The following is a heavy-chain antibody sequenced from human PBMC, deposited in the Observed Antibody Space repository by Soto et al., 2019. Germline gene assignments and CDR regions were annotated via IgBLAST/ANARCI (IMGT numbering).Heavy chain of an antibody. J-gene: IGHJ4*02. CDR1: GFTFSSYG. CDR3: ARMATAAAPLDY. D-gene: IGHD6-13*01. V-gene: IGHV3-30*03. CDR2: ISYDGSNK. Sequence: GGSLRLSCAASGFTFSSYGVHWVRQAPGKGLEWVAVISYDGSNKYYADSVRGRFTISRDNAKNSLYLQMNSLRAEDTAVYYCARMATAAAPLDYWGQGTLVTVSS.